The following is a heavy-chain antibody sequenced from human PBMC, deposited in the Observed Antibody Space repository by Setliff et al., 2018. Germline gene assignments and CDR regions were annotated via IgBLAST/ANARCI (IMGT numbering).Heavy chain of an antibody. V-gene: IGHV3-33*08. J-gene: IGHJ3*02. Sequence: GGSLRLSCAASGFTFSTYRMHWVRQAPGKGLEWVAVIWDDGGNKYHADSVKGRFTISRDNSKNTLYLQMSSLRAEDTAIYYCARDTSGRDALDIWGQGTMVTVSS. CDR1: GFTFSTYR. CDR3: ARDTSGRDALDI. D-gene: IGHD3-10*01. CDR2: IWDDGGNK.